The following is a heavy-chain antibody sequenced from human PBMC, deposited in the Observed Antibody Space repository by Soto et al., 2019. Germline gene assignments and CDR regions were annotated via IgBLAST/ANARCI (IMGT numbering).Heavy chain of an antibody. J-gene: IGHJ4*02. D-gene: IGHD3-16*01. CDR3: TRDLNGGNPFDY. CDR1: GYTLTNYA. V-gene: IGHV1-3*01. Sequence: QVQFVQSGADLKKPGASVRVSCKPSGYTLTNYAIQWVRQAAGQRIEWMGWIDPGSGHATYSQKFQGRISITRDQSATTFYMDLSSLTSEDTAVYFCTRDLNGGNPFDYWGQGALVTVSS. CDR2: IDPGSGHA.